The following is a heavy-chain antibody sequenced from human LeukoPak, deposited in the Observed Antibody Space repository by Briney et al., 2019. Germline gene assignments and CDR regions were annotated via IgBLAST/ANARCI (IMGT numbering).Heavy chain of an antibody. CDR1: GGTFSSYA. J-gene: IGHJ4*02. CDR2: IIPIFGTA. D-gene: IGHD6-13*01. Sequence: SVKVSCKASGGTFSSYAISWVRQAPGQGLEWMGGIIPIFGTANYAQKFQGRVTITADKSTGTAYMELSSLRSEDTAVYYCARDYSEQLVLSYWGQGTLVTVSS. V-gene: IGHV1-69*06. CDR3: ARDYSEQLVLSY.